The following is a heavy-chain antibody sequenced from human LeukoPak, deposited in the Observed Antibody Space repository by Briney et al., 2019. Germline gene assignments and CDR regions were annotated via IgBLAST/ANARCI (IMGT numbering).Heavy chain of an antibody. CDR2: VYYSGST. J-gene: IGHJ4*02. CDR3: AERGGGF. Sequence: KPPETLSLTCTVSGGSITIHHWSWIRQPPGKGLEWIGSVYYSGSTNYSPSLKSRVTISVDTSKNQFSLNLRSVTAADTAVYYCAERGGGFWGQGTLVTVSS. CDR1: GGSITIHH. V-gene: IGHV4-59*11. D-gene: IGHD3-16*01.